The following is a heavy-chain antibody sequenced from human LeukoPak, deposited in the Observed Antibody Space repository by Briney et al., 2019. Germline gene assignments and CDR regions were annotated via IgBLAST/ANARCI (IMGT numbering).Heavy chain of an antibody. CDR3: ARKGGKSTYLPHFYYYMDV. CDR2: INHRGST. D-gene: IGHD4-23*01. J-gene: IGHJ6*03. V-gene: IGHV4-34*01. CDR1: DGPFSGYY. Sequence: SETLSLTCAVYDGPFSGYYWNWTRQSPEKGLEWIGEINHRGSTNYNPSLKSRVTILVDTSKNQFSLKLRSVTAADTAVYYCARKGGKSTYLPHFYYYMDVWGEGTTVTVSS.